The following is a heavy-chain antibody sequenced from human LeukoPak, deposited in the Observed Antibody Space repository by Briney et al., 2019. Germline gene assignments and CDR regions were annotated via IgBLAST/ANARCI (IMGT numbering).Heavy chain of an antibody. D-gene: IGHD1-26*01. V-gene: IGHV3-30*03. CDR2: ISYDGSNK. Sequence: GGSLRLSCAASGFTFSSYGMHWVRQAPGKGLEWVAVISYDGSNKYYADSVKGRFTISRDNSKNTLYLQMNSLRAEDTALYYCARHRSGSPGEFDPWGQGTLVTVSS. CDR3: ARHRSGSPGEFDP. CDR1: GFTFSSYG. J-gene: IGHJ5*02.